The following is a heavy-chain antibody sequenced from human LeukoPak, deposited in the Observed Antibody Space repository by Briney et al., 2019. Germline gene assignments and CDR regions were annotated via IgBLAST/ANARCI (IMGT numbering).Heavy chain of an antibody. CDR2: ITPNSGGT. Sequence: ASVKVSCKTSGYIFTTYGMSWVRQAPGQRLEWMGWITPNSGGTDYALKFQGRVTMTRDTSISTAYMELTGLRSDDTAVYYCARSSIGLGFFDYWGQGTLVTVSS. D-gene: IGHD2/OR15-2a*01. V-gene: IGHV1-2*02. J-gene: IGHJ4*02. CDR3: ARSSIGLGFFDY. CDR1: GYIFTTYG.